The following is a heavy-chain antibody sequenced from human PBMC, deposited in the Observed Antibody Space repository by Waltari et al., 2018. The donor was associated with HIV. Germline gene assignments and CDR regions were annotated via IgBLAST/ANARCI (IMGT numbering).Heavy chain of an antibody. V-gene: IGHV3-30*01. CDR1: GFTFSSYN. Sequence: QEKLVESGGGVVQHGRSLRLSCSDSGFTFSSYNIHWVHQAPGKGLEWVAVISYDGSNKFYADSVKGRFTISRDISENTLFLQMDSLRAEDTAVYYCARDRGSFASFFYGLDVWGQGTTVTVSS. J-gene: IGHJ6*02. CDR3: ARDRGSFASFFYGLDV. CDR2: ISYDGSNK. D-gene: IGHD3-10*01.